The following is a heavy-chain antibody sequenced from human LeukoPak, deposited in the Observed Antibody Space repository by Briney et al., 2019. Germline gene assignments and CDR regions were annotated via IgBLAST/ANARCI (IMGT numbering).Heavy chain of an antibody. V-gene: IGHV3-53*01. CDR2: IDSSGNT. Sequence: GGSLGLSCAASGFAVSSNYMGGVRQPPGKGLEWLSLIDSSGNTFYADSVKGRFTISRDYLKNTLFLQMNSLRAEDTALYYCARDPVVVSPGPFYYHYMDVWGKGTTVTVSS. J-gene: IGHJ6*03. D-gene: IGHD2-2*01. CDR3: ARDPVVVSPGPFYYHYMDV. CDR1: GFAVSSNY.